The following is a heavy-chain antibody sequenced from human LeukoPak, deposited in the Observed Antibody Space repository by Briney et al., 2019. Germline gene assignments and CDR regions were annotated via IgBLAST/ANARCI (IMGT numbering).Heavy chain of an antibody. V-gene: IGHV3-48*04. J-gene: IGHJ4*02. CDR2: ISSSSSTI. Sequence: PGGSPRLSCAASGFTSSSYSMNWVRQAPGKGLEWVSYISSSSSTIYYADSVKGRFTISRDNAKNSLYLQMNSLRAEDTAVYYCARYNWNYGGVVDYWGQGTLVTVSS. CDR1: GFTSSSYS. D-gene: IGHD1-7*01. CDR3: ARYNWNYGGVVDY.